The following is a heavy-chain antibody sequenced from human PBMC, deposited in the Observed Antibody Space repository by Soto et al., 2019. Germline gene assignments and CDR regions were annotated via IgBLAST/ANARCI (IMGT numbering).Heavy chain of an antibody. CDR1: GFTFSDYY. CDR2: ISSSGSTI. V-gene: IGHV3-11*01. J-gene: IGHJ6*03. CDR3: ARDPWASGYYYYYYYMDV. Sequence: GGSLRLSCAASGFTFSDYYMSWIRQAPGKGLEWVSYISSSGSTIYYADSVKGRFTISRDNAKNSLYLQMNSLRAEDTAVYYCARDPWASGYYYYYYYMDVWGKGTTVTVSS. D-gene: IGHD3-22*01.